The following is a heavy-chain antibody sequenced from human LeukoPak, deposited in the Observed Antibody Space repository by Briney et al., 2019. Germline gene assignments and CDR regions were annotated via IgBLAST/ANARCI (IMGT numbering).Heavy chain of an antibody. D-gene: IGHD2-2*01. V-gene: IGHV3-15*01. CDR3: TTGYCGRTSCYYFDY. CDR2: IKSKTDGGTT. Sequence: GGSLRLSCAASGFTFSNAWMSWVRQAPGKGLEVVGRIKSKTDGGTTDYAAPVKGRFTISRDDSKNTLYLQMNSLKAEDTAVYYCTTGYCGRTSCYYFDYWGQGTLVTVSS. J-gene: IGHJ4*02. CDR1: GFTFSNAW.